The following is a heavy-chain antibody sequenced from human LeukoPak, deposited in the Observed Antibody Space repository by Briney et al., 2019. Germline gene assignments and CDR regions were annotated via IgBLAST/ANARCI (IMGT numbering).Heavy chain of an antibody. D-gene: IGHD6-13*01. Sequence: GGSLRLSCAASGFYFSGSNMGWVRQAPGKGLEWVSYITSSSTTEYYADSVKGRFTISRDNPKNSLYLQMNNLRAEDTAVYYCAKAPMEDSWYIHFDYWGQGTLVTVSS. CDR2: ITSSSTTE. CDR3: AKAPMEDSWYIHFDY. V-gene: IGHV3-48*04. CDR1: GFYFSGSN. J-gene: IGHJ4*02.